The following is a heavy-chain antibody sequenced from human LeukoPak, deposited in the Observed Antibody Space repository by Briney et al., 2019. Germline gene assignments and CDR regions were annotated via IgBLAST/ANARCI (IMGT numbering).Heavy chain of an antibody. Sequence: GWSLRLSCTASGFTFGDYAMSWVRQAPGKGLEWVGFIRSKAYGGTTEYAASVKGRFTISRDDSKSIAYLQMNSLKTEDTAVYYCTRMGIVLLWFGECDYWGQGTLVTVSS. V-gene: IGHV3-49*04. CDR2: IRSKAYGGTT. D-gene: IGHD3-10*01. CDR3: TRMGIVLLWFGECDY. CDR1: GFTFGDYA. J-gene: IGHJ4*02.